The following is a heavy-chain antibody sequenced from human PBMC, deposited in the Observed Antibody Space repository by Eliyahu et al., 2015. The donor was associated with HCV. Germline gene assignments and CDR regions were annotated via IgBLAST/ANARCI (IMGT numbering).Heavy chain of an antibody. V-gene: IGHV3-33*01. CDR1: GFTFXNYG. D-gene: IGHD4-17*01. J-gene: IGHJ4*02. CDR3: ARGLDRYGDYHYYFDY. Sequence: QVQLVESGGGVVQPGRSPRLSCTASGFTFXNYGMHWVRQAPGKGLEWVAVIWFEGNNQYYADSVKGRFVISRDNSKNTLYLQMNSLRAEDTAVYFCARGLDRYGDYHYYFDYWGQGTLVTVSS. CDR2: IWFEGNNQ.